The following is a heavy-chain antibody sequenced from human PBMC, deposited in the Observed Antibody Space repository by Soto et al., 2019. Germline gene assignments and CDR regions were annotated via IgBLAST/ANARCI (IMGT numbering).Heavy chain of an antibody. J-gene: IGHJ4*02. CDR2: IYYSGST. CDR3: ARGVTMVRGVIHTPDFDY. V-gene: IGHV4-31*03. Sequence: QVQLQESGPGLVKPSQTLSLTCTVSGGSISSGGYYWSWIRQHPGKGLEWIGYIYYSGSTHYNPSLKSRVTISVDTSKNQFSLKLSSVTAADTAVYYCARGVTMVRGVIHTPDFDYWGQGNLVTVSS. CDR1: GGSISSGGYY. D-gene: IGHD3-10*01.